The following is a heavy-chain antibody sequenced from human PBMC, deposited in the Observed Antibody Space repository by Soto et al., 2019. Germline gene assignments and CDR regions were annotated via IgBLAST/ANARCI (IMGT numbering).Heavy chain of an antibody. CDR3: ARYSCTSGTCYYFDS. CDR2: IYHTGRT. V-gene: IGHV4-59*01. CDR1: GGSIGGYY. J-gene: IGHJ4*02. Sequence: PSETLSLTCTVSGGSIGGYYWSWIRQTPGKGLEWIGYIYHTGRTNYNPPLKSRVFFSVDTSKNQFSLKLRSVTAADTAVYYCARYSCTSGTCYYFDSWGQGTPVTVSS. D-gene: IGHD2-2*01.